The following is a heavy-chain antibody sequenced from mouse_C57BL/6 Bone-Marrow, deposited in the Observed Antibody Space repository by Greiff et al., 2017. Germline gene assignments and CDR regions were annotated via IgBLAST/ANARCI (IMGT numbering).Heavy chain of an antibody. D-gene: IGHD2-1*01. J-gene: IGHJ2*01. CDR3: AREDLPYFDY. Sequence: VMLVESGAELARPGASVQLSCKASGYTFTSYGISWVKQRTGQGLEWIGEIYPRSGNTYYNEKFKGKATLTADQSSSTAYMELRSLTSEDSAVYFCAREDLPYFDYWGQGTTLTVSS. CDR1: GYTFTSYG. CDR2: IYPRSGNT. V-gene: IGHV1-81*01.